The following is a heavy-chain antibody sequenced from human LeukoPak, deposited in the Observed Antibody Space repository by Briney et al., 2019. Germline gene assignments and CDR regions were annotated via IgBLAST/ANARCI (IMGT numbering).Heavy chain of an antibody. Sequence: SVKVSCKASGGTFSSYAISWVRQAPGQGLEWMGGIIPIFGTANYAQKFQGRVTITTDESTSTAYMELSSLRSEDTAVYYCARSENSGYDQGLDYWGQGTLVTVSS. D-gene: IGHD5-12*01. J-gene: IGHJ4*02. CDR3: ARSENSGYDQGLDY. V-gene: IGHV1-69*05. CDR2: IIPIFGTA. CDR1: GGTFSSYA.